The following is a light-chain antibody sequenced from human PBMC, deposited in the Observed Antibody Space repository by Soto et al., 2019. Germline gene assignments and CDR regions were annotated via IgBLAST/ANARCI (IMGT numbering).Light chain of an antibody. Sequence: DIQMTQSPSSLSASVGYRATITCQASHDIRKYLNWYQQKPGKAPRLLIYDASNMEKGVPSRFTGSGSGTDFILTISSLQPEDIATYYCQQYENFPITFGQGTRL. CDR2: DAS. V-gene: IGKV1-33*01. CDR1: HDIRKY. J-gene: IGKJ5*01. CDR3: QQYENFPIT.